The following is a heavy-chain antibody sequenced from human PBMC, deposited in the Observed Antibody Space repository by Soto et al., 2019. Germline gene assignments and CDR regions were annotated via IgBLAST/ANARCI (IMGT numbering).Heavy chain of an antibody. Sequence: QLQLQESGPGLVKPSQTLSLTCSVSGDSISSRVYYWGWIRQPPGKGLEWIGNFDYLWSTYYNPSLTSRVTISADTSNNQLRLRLMSVTAADTAVYYCAISTMTSNWFDPWGQGTLVTVSS. V-gene: IGHV4-39*01. J-gene: IGHJ5*02. CDR2: FDYLWST. CDR1: GDSISSRVYY. D-gene: IGHD3-3*01. CDR3: AISTMTSNWFDP.